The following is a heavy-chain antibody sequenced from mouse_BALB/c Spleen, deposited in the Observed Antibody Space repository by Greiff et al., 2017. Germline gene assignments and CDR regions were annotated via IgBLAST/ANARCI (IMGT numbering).Heavy chain of an antibody. CDR3: ARRRAFGNIYAMDY. Sequence: VQLQQPGAELVKPGASVKLSCKASGYTFTSYWMHWVKQRPGQGLEWIGEIDPSDSYTNYNQKFKGKATLTVDKSSSTAYMQLSSLTSEDSAVYYCARRRAFGNIYAMDYWGQGTSVTVSA. CDR2: IDPSDSYT. CDR1: GYTFTSYW. J-gene: IGHJ4*01. D-gene: IGHD2-1*01. V-gene: IGHV1-69*02.